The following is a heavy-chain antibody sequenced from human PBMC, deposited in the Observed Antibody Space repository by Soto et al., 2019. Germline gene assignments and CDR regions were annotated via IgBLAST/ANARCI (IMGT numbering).Heavy chain of an antibody. CDR3: ARAALTTYFDY. CDR1: GGSISSYY. Sequence: QVQLQESGPGLVKPSETLSLTCTVSGGSISSYYWSWIRQPPGKGLEWIGYFYNSGSTNYNPSLKSRVTISGDTSKNQCSLKPSSVTAADTAVYYCARAALTTYFDYWGQGTLVTVAS. J-gene: IGHJ4*02. D-gene: IGHD3-16*01. V-gene: IGHV4-59*01. CDR2: FYNSGST.